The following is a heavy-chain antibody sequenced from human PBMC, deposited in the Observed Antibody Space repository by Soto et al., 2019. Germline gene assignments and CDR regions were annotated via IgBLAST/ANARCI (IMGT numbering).Heavy chain of an antibody. V-gene: IGHV3-33*01. CDR2: IWYDGSNK. CDR1: GFTFSSYG. J-gene: IGHJ6*02. D-gene: IGHD3-3*01. Sequence: LRLSCAASGFTFSSYGMHWVRQAPGKGLEWVAVIWYDGSNKYYADSVKGRFTISRDNSKNTLYLQMNSLRAEDTAVYYCARELAAHYDFWSGPSADYYYGMDVWGQGTTVTVSS. CDR3: ARELAAHYDFWSGPSADYYYGMDV.